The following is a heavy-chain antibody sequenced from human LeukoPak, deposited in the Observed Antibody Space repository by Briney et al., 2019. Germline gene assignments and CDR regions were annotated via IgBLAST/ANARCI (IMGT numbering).Heavy chain of an antibody. CDR2: IRYDGSNK. D-gene: IGHD6-13*01. J-gene: IGHJ4*02. CDR1: GFTFSSYG. Sequence: GGSLRLSCAASGFTFSSYGMHWVRQAPGKGLEWVAFIRYDGSNKYYADSVKGRFTISRDNAKNSPYLQMNSLTGEDTAVYYCARDEYSSSRSTHWGQGTLVTVSS. V-gene: IGHV3-30*02. CDR3: ARDEYSSSRSTH.